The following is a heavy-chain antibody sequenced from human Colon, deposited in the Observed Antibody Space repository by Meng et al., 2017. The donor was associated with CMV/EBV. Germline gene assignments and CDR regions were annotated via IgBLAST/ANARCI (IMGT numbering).Heavy chain of an antibody. CDR1: GDSMGNYY. CDR3: ARDRSIMITSGATHGMDV. CDR2: IHHSGNS. D-gene: IGHD3-16*01. V-gene: IGHV4-59*01. Sequence: GSLRLSCSVSGDSMGNYYWTWIRQTPGKGLEWIGYIHHSGNSNYNPSLKSRVTMSIDTSNNQFPLKLSSVTAADTAVYYCARDRSIMITSGATHGMDVWGQGTTVTVSS. J-gene: IGHJ6*02.